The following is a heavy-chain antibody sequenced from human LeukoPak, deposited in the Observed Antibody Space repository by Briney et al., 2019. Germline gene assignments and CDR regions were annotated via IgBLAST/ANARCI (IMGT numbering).Heavy chain of an antibody. D-gene: IGHD4/OR15-4a*01. J-gene: IGHJ4*02. CDR1: VFTISNNY. CDR2: IYSGGST. V-gene: IGHV3-53*01. Sequence: PGGSLRLSCVASVFTISNNYMSWVRQAPWKGLEWVSLIYSGGSTYYADSVKGRFTISRDNSKNTLYLQMNNLRAEDTAVYYCGSEPDYVDGEDWGQGTLVTVSS. CDR3: GSEPDYVDGED.